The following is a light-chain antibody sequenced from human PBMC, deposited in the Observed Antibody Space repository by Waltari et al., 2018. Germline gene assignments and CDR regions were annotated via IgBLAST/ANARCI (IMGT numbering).Light chain of an antibody. CDR1: SGSVSDRHY. CDR2: STT. V-gene: IGLV8-61*01. CDR3: VLYMGSGISYV. J-gene: IGLJ1*01. Sequence: QTVVTQEPSFSVSPGGTVTLTCGLSSGSVSDRHYPSWYQQTPGQPPRTLIYSTTSRSSGVPDRFSGSILGNKAALTITGAQADDESDYYCVLYMGSGISYVFGTGTKVSVL.